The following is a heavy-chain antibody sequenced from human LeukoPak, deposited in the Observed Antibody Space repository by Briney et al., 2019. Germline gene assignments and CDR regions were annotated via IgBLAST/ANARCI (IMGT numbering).Heavy chain of an antibody. V-gene: IGHV3-11*04. CDR3: ARDGPAIQLWPYYFDY. CDR2: ISSSGSTI. J-gene: IGHJ4*02. D-gene: IGHD5-18*01. Sequence: GGSLRLSCPASGFTFRDYYMRWIRQPRAKGLEGVSYISSSGSTIYYADSVNGRFTISSDNAKNSLYQQMNSLTAEDTAVYYCARDGPAIQLWPYYFDYWGQGTLVTVSS. CDR1: GFTFRDYY.